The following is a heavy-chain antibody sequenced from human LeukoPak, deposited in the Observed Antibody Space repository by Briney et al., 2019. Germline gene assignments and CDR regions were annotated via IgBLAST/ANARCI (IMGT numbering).Heavy chain of an antibody. Sequence: ASVKVSCKASGGTFNSYGFNWVRQAPGKGLEWMGGCDPEDDETIYAQKFQGRVTMTEDTSTDTAYMELRSLRSEDTAVYYCATEIRSGSYLYWGQGTLVTVSS. J-gene: IGHJ4*02. D-gene: IGHD1-26*01. CDR3: ATEIRSGSYLY. CDR2: CDPEDDET. V-gene: IGHV1-24*01. CDR1: GGTFNSYG.